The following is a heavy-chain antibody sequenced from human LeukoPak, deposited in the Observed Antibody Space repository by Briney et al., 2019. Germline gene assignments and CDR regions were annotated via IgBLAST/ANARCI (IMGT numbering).Heavy chain of an antibody. V-gene: IGHV3-74*01. D-gene: IGHD3-3*01. Sequence: GGSLRLSCAASGFDFSSNWMHWVRHAPGQGRVWVSRIKGDGISTNYADSVKGRFTISRDIAKNTLYLQMNSLRVEDTGVYYCAKDHYWSIDYWGRGTLVTVSS. J-gene: IGHJ4*02. CDR1: GFDFSSNW. CDR3: AKDHYWSIDY. CDR2: IKGDGIST.